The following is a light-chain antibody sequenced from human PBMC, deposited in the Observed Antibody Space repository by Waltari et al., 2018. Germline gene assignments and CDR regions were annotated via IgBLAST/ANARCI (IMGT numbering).Light chain of an antibody. J-gene: IGKJ2*01. CDR3: QQYGSSPLYT. CDR2: GAS. CDR1: QSVSSSY. V-gene: IGKV3-20*01. Sequence: DIVLTQSPGTLSLSQGERATLSCRASQSVSSSYLAWYQQKPGQAPRLLIYGASSRATGIPDRFSGSGSGTDFTLTISRLEPEDFAVYYCQQYGSSPLYTFGQGTKLEIK.